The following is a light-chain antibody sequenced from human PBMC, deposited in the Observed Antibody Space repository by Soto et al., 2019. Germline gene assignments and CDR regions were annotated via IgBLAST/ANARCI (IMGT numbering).Light chain of an antibody. CDR2: GAS. Sequence: IPMTQSPSSLSPSVGDRDTITCRASQGISNFLACSQQKPWIVPQLLLYGASNLKSGVPSRFSGSGSGTDFTLTINNLQPADVATYSGQKDNSAPFTFGRGNKVHI. CDR1: QGISNF. V-gene: IGKV1-27*01. CDR3: QKDNSAPFT. J-gene: IGKJ3*01.